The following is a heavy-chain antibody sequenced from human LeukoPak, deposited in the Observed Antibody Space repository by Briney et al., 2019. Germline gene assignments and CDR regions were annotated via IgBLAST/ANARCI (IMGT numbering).Heavy chain of an antibody. CDR2: FDPEDGET. D-gene: IGHD5-18*01. CDR1: GYTLIQLS. J-gene: IGHJ4*02. Sequence: ASVKVSCKVSGYTLIQLSMHWMRQAPGKGLEWMGGFDPEDGETIYAQKFQGRVTMTEDTFTDTAYMELSSLRSEDTAVYYCTTGNYSYGYNYFDYWGQGTLVTVSS. V-gene: IGHV1-24*01. CDR3: TTGNYSYGYNYFDY.